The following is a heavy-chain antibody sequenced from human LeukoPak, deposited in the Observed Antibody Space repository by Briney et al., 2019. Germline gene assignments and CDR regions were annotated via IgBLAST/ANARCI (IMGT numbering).Heavy chain of an antibody. V-gene: IGHV3-48*03. CDR3: ARGGAARPDI. J-gene: IGHJ3*02. CDR1: GFTFSNYE. CDR2: ISSSGTTI. Sequence: GGSLRLSCAASGFTFSNYEMNWVRQAPGKGLEWVSYISSSGTTIYYTDSVKGRFTISRDNAKNSLYLQMNSLRAEDTAVYYCARGGAARPDIWGQGTMVIVSS. D-gene: IGHD6-6*01.